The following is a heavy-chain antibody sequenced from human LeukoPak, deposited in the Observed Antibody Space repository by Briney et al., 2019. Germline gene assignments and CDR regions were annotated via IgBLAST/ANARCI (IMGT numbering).Heavy chain of an antibody. D-gene: IGHD3-22*01. CDR2: ISYDGSNK. V-gene: IGHV3-30-3*01. Sequence: GRSLRLSCAASGFTFSSYAMHWVRQAPDKGLEWVAVISYDGSNKYYADSVKGRFTISRDNSKNTLYLQMNSLRAEDTAVYYCARGRYYYDSSGYYRGYYFDYWGQGTLVTVSS. J-gene: IGHJ4*02. CDR3: ARGRYYYDSSGYYRGYYFDY. CDR1: GFTFSSYA.